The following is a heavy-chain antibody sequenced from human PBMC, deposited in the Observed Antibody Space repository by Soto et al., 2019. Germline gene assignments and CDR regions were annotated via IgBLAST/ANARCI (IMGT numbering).Heavy chain of an antibody. CDR2: IFYNGIT. J-gene: IGHJ4*02. D-gene: IGHD1-1*01. V-gene: IGHV4-39*02. Sequence: SETLSLTSTVSGGSISSISHSWGWIRQSPGQGMEWIGNIFYNGITYYNPSLKSRVTISADTSKNHFSLKLRSVTVADTAVYSFASLVTGTQYYFVFWGQWSPVTVS. CDR3: ASLVTGTQYYFVF. CDR1: GGSISSISHS.